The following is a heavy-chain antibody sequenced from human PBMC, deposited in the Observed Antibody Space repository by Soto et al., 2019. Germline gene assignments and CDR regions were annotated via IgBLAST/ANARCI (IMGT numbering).Heavy chain of an antibody. CDR3: ANGDGRIVPRHFDY. CDR2: ISSGGGSP. CDR1: GFTFSNYA. J-gene: IGHJ4*02. D-gene: IGHD3-10*01. Sequence: EVQLLESGGGLVQPGGSLRLSCAASGFTFSNYAMSWVRQAPGKGLEGVSGISSGGGSPYNADSVKGRITMSRDNSKNTLYLQMNSLRAEDTAVYYCANGDGRIVPRHFDYWGQGTLVTVSS. V-gene: IGHV3-23*01.